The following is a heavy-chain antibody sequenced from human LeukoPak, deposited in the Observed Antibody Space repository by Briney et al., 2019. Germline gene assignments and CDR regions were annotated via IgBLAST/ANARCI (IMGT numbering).Heavy chain of an antibody. J-gene: IGHJ4*02. CDR2: ISRSASSI. CDR1: GFTFSRYE. V-gene: IGHV3-48*03. D-gene: IGHD3-10*01. CDR3: ARLFVYDSGAEVFDY. Sequence: GGSLRLSCAASGFTFSRYEMNWVRHAPGKGLERVSYISRSASSIYYAGSVKGRFTISRDNAKKSLYLQMNSLRVEDTAVYYCARLFVYDSGAEVFDYWGQGTLVTVSS.